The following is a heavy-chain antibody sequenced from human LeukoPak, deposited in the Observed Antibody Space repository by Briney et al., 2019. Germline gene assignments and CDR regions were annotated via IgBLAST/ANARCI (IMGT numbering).Heavy chain of an antibody. Sequence: GGSLRLSCAASGFTVTTLAMTWVRQAPGKGLEWVSVIGESDGRTYYADSVKGRFTISIDEPKNTLYLQMNSLRAEDTAVYYCAKGPTDSCWEKLHDWGQGTLVTVSS. J-gene: IGHJ4*02. CDR2: IGESDGRT. D-gene: IGHD1-26*01. CDR1: GFTVTTLA. CDR3: AKGPTDSCWEKLHD. V-gene: IGHV3-23*01.